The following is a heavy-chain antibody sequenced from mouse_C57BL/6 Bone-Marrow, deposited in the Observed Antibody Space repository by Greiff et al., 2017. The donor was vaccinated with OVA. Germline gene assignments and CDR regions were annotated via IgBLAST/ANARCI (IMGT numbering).Heavy chain of an antibody. J-gene: IGHJ2*01. CDR2: ISSGSSTI. V-gene: IGHV5-17*01. D-gene: IGHD1-1*01. CDR1: GFTFSDYG. CDR3: APYYYGSSYVGY. Sequence: DVKLVESGGGLVKPGGSLKLSCAASGFTFSDYGMHWVRQAPETGLEWVAYISSGSSTIYYADTVKGRFTISRDNAKNTLFLQMTSLRSEDTAMYYCAPYYYGSSYVGYWGQGTTLTVSS.